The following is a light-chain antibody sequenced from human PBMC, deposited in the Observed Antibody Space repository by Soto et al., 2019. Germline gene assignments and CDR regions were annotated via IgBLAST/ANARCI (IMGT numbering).Light chain of an antibody. V-gene: IGKV1-5*03. J-gene: IGKJ5*01. CDR3: QQANMVPRT. Sequence: IRLTQSASTLSASVGDRVTITCRASQTIXRWLAWYQQKPGKAPKLLXDEASSLHTGGPSRXSGSGSGTDFTLTISSLHPEDCDNYYLQQANMVPRTFGQGTRLDIK. CDR1: QTIXRW. CDR2: EAS.